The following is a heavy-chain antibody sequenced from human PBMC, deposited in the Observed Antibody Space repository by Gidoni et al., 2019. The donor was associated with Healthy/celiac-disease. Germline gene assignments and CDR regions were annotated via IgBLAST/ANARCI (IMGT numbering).Heavy chain of an antibody. J-gene: IGHJ4*02. CDR3: ARSKVQRITIFGVVTRPLDY. CDR1: GYTFTSYG. V-gene: IGHV1-18*01. CDR2: ISAYNGNT. D-gene: IGHD3-3*01. Sequence: QVQLVQSGAEVKKPGASVTVSCKAAGYTFTSYGISWVRQAPGQGLEWMGWISAYNGNTNYAQQLQGRVTMTTDTSTSTAYMELRSLRSDDTAVYYCARSKVQRITIFGVVTRPLDYWGQGTLVTVSS.